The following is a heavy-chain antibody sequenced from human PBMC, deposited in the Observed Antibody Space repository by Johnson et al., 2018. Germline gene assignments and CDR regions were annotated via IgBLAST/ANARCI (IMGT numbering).Heavy chain of an antibody. J-gene: IGHJ4*02. Sequence: QEQLVESGGAEVEPRRSLRLACAPSGFTFSNYGMHWVRQAPGKGLEWVSGIWYHGSKTHYAASVKGRFTISRDNSKNMLYLQVNSLIAEDKAVYYCARDDCGSPSCFGLWGQGTLVTVSS. CDR3: ARDDCGSPSCFGL. V-gene: IGHV3-33*01. CDR1: GFTFSNYG. CDR2: IWYHGSKT. D-gene: IGHD2-2*01.